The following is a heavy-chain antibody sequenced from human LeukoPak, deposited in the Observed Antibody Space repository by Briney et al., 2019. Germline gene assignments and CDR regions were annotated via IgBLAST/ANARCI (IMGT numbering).Heavy chain of an antibody. J-gene: IGHJ5*02. Sequence: ASVKVSCKASGYTFTSYGISWVRQAPGQGLEWMGWISAYNGNTNYAQKLQGRVTMTTDTSTSTVYMELRSLRSDDTAVYYCARNSGSYFNWFDPWGQGTLVTVSS. V-gene: IGHV1-18*01. CDR2: ISAYNGNT. CDR3: ARNSGSYFNWFDP. CDR1: GYTFTSYG. D-gene: IGHD1-26*01.